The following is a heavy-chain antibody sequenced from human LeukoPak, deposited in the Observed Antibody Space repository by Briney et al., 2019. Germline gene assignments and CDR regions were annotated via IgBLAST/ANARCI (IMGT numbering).Heavy chain of an antibody. J-gene: IGHJ5*02. Sequence: PSETLSLTCTVSGGSISSDYWSWIRQPPGRGLEWIGYIYYSGSTNYNPSLKSRVTISVDTSKNQFSLKLSSVTAADTAVYYCARLILAEYQLLHEDNWSDPWGQGTLVTVSS. CDR3: ARLILAEYQLLHEDNWSDP. D-gene: IGHD2-2*01. CDR2: IYYSGST. V-gene: IGHV4-59*08. CDR1: GGSISSDY.